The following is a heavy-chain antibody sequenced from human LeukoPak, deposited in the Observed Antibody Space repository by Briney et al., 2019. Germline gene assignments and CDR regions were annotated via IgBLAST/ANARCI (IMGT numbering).Heavy chain of an antibody. Sequence: ASVNVSCKASGYTFTSYGISWARQAPGQGLEWMGWISAYNGNTNYAQKLQGRVTMTTDTSTSTAYMELRSLRSDDTAVYYCARELSSSSTLYYYYYYYMDVWGKGTTVTVSS. CDR3: ARELSSSSTLYYYYYYYMDV. CDR1: GYTFTSYG. J-gene: IGHJ6*03. CDR2: ISAYNGNT. V-gene: IGHV1-18*01. D-gene: IGHD6-6*01.